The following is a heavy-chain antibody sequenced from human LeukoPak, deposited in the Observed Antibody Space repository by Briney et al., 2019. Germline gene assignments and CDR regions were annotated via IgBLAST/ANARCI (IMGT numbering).Heavy chain of an antibody. J-gene: IGHJ4*02. Sequence: GGCLRLSCAAAGFTFSGYAMHWVRQAPGKGLGWVAVISYDGSNKYYADSVKGRFTISRDNSKNTLYLQVNSLRAEDTALYYCTTDRDYYGSGSYTPDYWGQGTLVTVSS. CDR1: GFTFSGYA. CDR2: ISYDGSNK. V-gene: IGHV3-30-3*01. D-gene: IGHD3-10*01. CDR3: TTDRDYYGSGSYTPDY.